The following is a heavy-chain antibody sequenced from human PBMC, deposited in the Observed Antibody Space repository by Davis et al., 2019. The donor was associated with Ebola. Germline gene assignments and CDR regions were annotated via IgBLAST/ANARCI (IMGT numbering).Heavy chain of an antibody. D-gene: IGHD6-13*01. J-gene: IGHJ4*02. CDR2: IRQDGIDK. V-gene: IGHV3-7*03. CDR3: TKFSRAQPGNY. CDR1: GFIFSTYW. Sequence: GGSLRSSCAASGFIFSTYWTSWVRHVPGQGREWVANIRQDGIDKQYVDSVKGRFSISRDNAKNSLYLQRNSLRVEDTAFYYCTKFSRAQPGNYWGQGTLVTVSS.